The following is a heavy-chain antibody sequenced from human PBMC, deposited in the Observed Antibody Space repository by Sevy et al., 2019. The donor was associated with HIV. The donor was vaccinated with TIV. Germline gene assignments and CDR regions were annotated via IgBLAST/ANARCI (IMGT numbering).Heavy chain of an antibody. CDR1: GGSVSSGSYY. D-gene: IGHD3-22*01. CDR2: IYYSGST. J-gene: IGHJ4*02. Sequence: SETLSLTCTVSGGSVSSGSYYWSWIRQPPGKGLEWIGYIYYSGSTNYNPSLKSRVTISVDTSKNQFSLKLSSVTAADTAVYYCARVFYYDSSGYYYFDHWGQGTLVTVSS. V-gene: IGHV4-61*01. CDR3: ARVFYYDSSGYYYFDH.